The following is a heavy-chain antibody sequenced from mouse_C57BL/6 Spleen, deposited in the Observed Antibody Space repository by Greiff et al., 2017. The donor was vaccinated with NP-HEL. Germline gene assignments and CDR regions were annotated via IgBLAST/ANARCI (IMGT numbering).Heavy chain of an antibody. CDR2: IHPNSGST. D-gene: IGHD2-3*01. J-gene: IGHJ4*01. V-gene: IGHV1-64*01. CDR1: GYTFTSYW. Sequence: VQLQQSGAELVKPGASVKLSCKASGYTFTSYWMHWVKQRPGQGLEWIGMIHPNSGSTNYNEKFKSKATLTVDKSSSTAYMQLSSLTSEDSAVYYCARSDDGYAMDYRGQGTSVTVSS. CDR3: ARSDDGYAMDY.